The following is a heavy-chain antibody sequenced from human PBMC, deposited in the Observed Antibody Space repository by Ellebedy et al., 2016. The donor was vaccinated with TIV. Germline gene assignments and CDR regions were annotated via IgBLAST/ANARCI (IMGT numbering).Heavy chain of an antibody. V-gene: IGHV1-46*01. Sequence: AASVKVSCKASGYTFSNYYMHWVRQAPGQGLEWVRMINPNGGRASYAQKYQGRATMTRDTSTNTVYMELRSLRSEDTAVYFCAREDITYSYGYGRWPYWGQGTLVTVSS. CDR2: INPNGGRA. D-gene: IGHD5-18*01. CDR1: GYTFSNYY. J-gene: IGHJ4*02. CDR3: AREDITYSYGYGRWPY.